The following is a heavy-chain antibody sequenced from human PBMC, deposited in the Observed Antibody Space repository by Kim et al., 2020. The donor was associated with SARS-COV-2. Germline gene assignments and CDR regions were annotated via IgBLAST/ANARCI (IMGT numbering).Heavy chain of an antibody. V-gene: IGHV4-59*01. CDR2: IYYSGST. J-gene: IGHJ6*02. CDR3: ARGPPHKERSWNAAPATHIHGLDV. CDR1: GGSMSSYY. D-gene: IGHD2-15*01. Sequence: SETLSLTCTVSGGSMSSYYWSWIRQPPGKGLEYIGYIYYSGSTNYNPSLKSRVTISVDTSKKQFSLKLSSMTAADTAVYYCARGPPHKERSWNAAPATHIHGLDVWGQGTPVTVSS.